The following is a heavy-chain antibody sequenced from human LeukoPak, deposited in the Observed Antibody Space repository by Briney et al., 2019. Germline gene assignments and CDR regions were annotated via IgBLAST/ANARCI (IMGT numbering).Heavy chain of an antibody. CDR2: IYSGGST. CDR3: ARVEYSSSSRGYYYYYMDV. V-gene: IGHV3-53*01. D-gene: IGHD6-6*01. CDR1: GFTVSSYY. J-gene: IGHJ6*03. Sequence: GGSLRLSCAASGFTVSSYYKSWVRQAPGKGLEWVSVIYSGGSTYYADSLKGRFTISRDNSKNTLYLQMNSLRAEDTAVYYCARVEYSSSSRGYYYYYMDVWGKGTTVTVSS.